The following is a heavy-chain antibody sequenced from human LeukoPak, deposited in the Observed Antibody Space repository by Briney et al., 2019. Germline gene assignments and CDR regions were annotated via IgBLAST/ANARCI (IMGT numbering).Heavy chain of an antibody. J-gene: IGHJ4*02. V-gene: IGHV4-30-2*01. CDR2: IYHSGST. CDR1: GGSISSGGYS. Sequence: PSETLSLTCAVSGGSISSGGYSWSWIRQPPGKGLEWIGYIYHSGSTYYNPSLKSRVTISVDRSKNQFSLKLSSVTAADTAVYYCARRPYHDFWSGYYTAGSYFDYWGQGTLVTVSS. CDR3: ARRPYHDFWSGYYTAGSYFDY. D-gene: IGHD3-3*01.